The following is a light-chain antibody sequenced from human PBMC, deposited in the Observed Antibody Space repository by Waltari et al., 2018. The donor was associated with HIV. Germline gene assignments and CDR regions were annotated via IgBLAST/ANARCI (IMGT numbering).Light chain of an antibody. CDR1: QSVSSSY. J-gene: IGKJ1*01. CDR3: QQYGNSPWT. CDR2: GAS. Sequence: ETVLTQSPGTLSLSPGERATLSCRASQSVSSSYLAWYQQKPGQTPRLLISGASSRATGIPDRFSGSGSGTDFTLTISRLEPEDFAVYYCQQYGNSPWTFGQGTKVEIK. V-gene: IGKV3-20*01.